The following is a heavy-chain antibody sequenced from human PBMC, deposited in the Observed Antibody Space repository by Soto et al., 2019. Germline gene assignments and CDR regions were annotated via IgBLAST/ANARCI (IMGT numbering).Heavy chain of an antibody. V-gene: IGHV3-7*05. CDR2: IKQDGSEK. Sequence: EVQLVESGGGLVQPGGSLRLSCAASGFTFSSYWMSWVRQAPGKGLEWVANIKQDGSEKYYVDSVKGRFTISRDNAKNSLYLQMNSLRAEDTAVYYCARGLESGYYGSGSYYNVLNTLSSITGTRYYYYGMDVWGQGTTVTVSS. CDR1: GFTFSSYW. D-gene: IGHD3-10*01. J-gene: IGHJ6*02. CDR3: ARGLESGYYGSGSYYNVLNTLSSITGTRYYYYGMDV.